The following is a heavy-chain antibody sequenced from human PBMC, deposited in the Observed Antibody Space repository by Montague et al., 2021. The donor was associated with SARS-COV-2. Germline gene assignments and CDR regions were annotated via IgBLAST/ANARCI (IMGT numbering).Heavy chain of an antibody. J-gene: IGHJ5*02. CDR2: VYYSGST. V-gene: IGHV4-39*01. Sequence: SETLSLTCSVSGDFIRSSGYYWGWIRQPPGKGLEWIGTVYYSGSTNYNPSLKSRVTMPVDTSKNQFSLELRSVTAADTAVYYCARLGFVELWLNLGWFDPWGRGTLVTVSS. CDR3: ARLGFVELWLNLGWFDP. CDR1: GDFIRSSGYY. D-gene: IGHD3-16*02.